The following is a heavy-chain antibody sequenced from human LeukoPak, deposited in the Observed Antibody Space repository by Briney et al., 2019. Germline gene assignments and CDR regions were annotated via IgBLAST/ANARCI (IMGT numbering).Heavy chain of an antibody. CDR1: GFTFSSYG. CDR3: AKGSGSGVVRGVMYYFDY. CDR2: ISGSGGST. J-gene: IGHJ4*02. V-gene: IGHV3-23*01. Sequence: GGTLRLSCAASGFTFSSYGMSWVRQAPGKGLEWVSAISGSGGSTYYADSVKGRFTISRDNSKNTLYLQMNSLRAEDTAVHYCAKGSGSGVVRGVMYYFDYWGQGTLVTVSS. D-gene: IGHD3-10*01.